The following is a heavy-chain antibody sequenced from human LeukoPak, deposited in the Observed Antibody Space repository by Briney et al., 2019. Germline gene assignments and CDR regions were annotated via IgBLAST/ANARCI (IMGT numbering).Heavy chain of an antibody. D-gene: IGHD6-6*01. CDR1: GYTFTSYY. Sequence: GASVKVSCKASGYTFTSYYMHWVRQAPGQGLEWMGIINPSGGSTSYAQKFQGRVTMTRDMSTSTVYMELSSLRSEDTAVYYCAVIAARGPYLDYWGQGTLVTVSS. V-gene: IGHV1-46*01. CDR2: INPSGGST. J-gene: IGHJ4*02. CDR3: AVIAARGPYLDY.